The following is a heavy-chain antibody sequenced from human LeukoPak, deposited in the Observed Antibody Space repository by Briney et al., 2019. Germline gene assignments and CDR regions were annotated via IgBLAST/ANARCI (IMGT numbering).Heavy chain of an antibody. V-gene: IGHV1-8*01. Sequence: GASVKVSCKASGYTFTIYDINWVRQAAGQGLEWMGWMNPDSGNTDFAQKFQGRVTMTRNTSISTAYMELSSLTSEDTAVYYCAVHLPGDYLDSWGQGTLVTVSS. CDR2: MNPDSGNT. D-gene: IGHD2-8*02. J-gene: IGHJ4*02. CDR1: GYTFTIYD. CDR3: AVHLPGDYLDS.